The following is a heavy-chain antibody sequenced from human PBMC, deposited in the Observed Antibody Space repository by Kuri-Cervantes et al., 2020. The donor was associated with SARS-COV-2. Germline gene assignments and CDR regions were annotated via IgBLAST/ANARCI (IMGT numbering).Heavy chain of an antibody. CDR2: ISGSGGST. Sequence: GESLKISCAASGLTFSSYAMSWVRQVPGKGLEWVSAISGSGGSTYYADSVKGRFTISRDNSKNTLYLQMNSLRAEDTAVYYCARDSGSSFDYWGQGTLVTVSS. D-gene: IGHD6-6*01. V-gene: IGHV3-23*01. CDR3: ARDSGSSFDY. J-gene: IGHJ4*02. CDR1: GLTFSSYA.